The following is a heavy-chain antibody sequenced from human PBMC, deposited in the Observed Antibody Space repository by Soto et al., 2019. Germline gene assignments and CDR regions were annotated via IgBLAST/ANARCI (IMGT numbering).Heavy chain of an antibody. V-gene: IGHV1-69*06. CDR2: IVPKFTTA. CDR1: GGTFSEYG. CDR3: ARENFTADHFDSAGYWPLHH. J-gene: IGHJ1*01. Sequence: QVQLVQSGAEVKKPGSSVSVSCKASGGTFSEYGVSWVRQAPGQGLEWMGGIVPKFTTAIYAQKFQGRVTITADRSTNTVYLRLGSLTSEDTAVYFCARENFTADHFDSAGYWPLHHWGQGSLVSVS. D-gene: IGHD3-22*01.